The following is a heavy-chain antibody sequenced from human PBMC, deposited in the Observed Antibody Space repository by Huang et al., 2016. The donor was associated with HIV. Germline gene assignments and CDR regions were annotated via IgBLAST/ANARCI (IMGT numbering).Heavy chain of an antibody. CDR2: STPNIGGT. CDR3: AREGPISAAGTSYYYHLDV. J-gene: IGHJ6*03. CDR1: GYTFTAYY. Sequence: QVQLVQSGAEMKRPGASVKVSCKASGYTFTAYYIHWVRQAPVQGLEWMGRSTPNIGGTNYAEKLQARVTMTRDPSISTAYMELDRLRSDDTAVYYCAREGPISAAGTSYYYHLDVWGKGTAVTVSS. D-gene: IGHD6-13*01. V-gene: IGHV1-2*06.